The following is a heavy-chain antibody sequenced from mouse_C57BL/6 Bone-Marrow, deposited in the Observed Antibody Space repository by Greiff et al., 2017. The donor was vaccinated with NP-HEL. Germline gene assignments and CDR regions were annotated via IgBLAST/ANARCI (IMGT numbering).Heavy chain of an antibody. D-gene: IGHD1-1*01. CDR1: GYSFTGYY. CDR2: IYPYNGVS. V-gene: IGHV1-31*01. Sequence: VQLKQSGPELVKPGASVKISCKASGYSFTGYYMHWVKQSHGNILDWIGYIYPYNGVSSYNQKFKGKATLTVDKSSSTAYMELRSLTSEDSAVYYCARRYYGSETDYFDYWGQGTTLTVSS. J-gene: IGHJ2*01. CDR3: ARRYYGSETDYFDY.